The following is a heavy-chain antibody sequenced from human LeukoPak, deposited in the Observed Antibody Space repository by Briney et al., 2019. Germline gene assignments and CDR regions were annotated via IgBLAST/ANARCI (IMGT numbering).Heavy chain of an antibody. J-gene: IGHJ4*02. Sequence: GGSLRLSCAASGFTFSSYSMNWVRQAPGKGLEWVSSISGSGGSTYYADSVRGQFAISRDNSKNTVYLQMNSLGAEDTAVYYCAKFVAGAGTGAIDYWGQGTLVTVSS. D-gene: IGHD6-13*01. V-gene: IGHV3-23*01. CDR2: ISGSGGST. CDR1: GFTFSSYS. CDR3: AKFVAGAGTGAIDY.